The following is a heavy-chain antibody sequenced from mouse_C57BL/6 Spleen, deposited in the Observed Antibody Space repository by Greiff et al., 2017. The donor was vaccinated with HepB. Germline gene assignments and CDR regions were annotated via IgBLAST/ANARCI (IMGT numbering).Heavy chain of an antibody. CDR1: GYSFTSYY. J-gene: IGHJ3*01. Sequence: VQLVESGPELVKPGASVKISCKASGYSFTSYYIHWVKQRPGQGLEWIGWIYPGSGNTKYNEKFKGKATLTADTSSSTAYMQLSSLTSEDSAVYYCARPFYGSSYEFAYWGQGTLVTVSA. CDR2: IYPGSGNT. V-gene: IGHV1-66*01. D-gene: IGHD1-1*01. CDR3: ARPFYGSSYEFAY.